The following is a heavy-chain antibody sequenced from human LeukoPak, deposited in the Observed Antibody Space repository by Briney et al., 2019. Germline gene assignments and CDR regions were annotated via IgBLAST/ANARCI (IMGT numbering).Heavy chain of an antibody. CDR1: GFTFSIYW. D-gene: IGHD5-12*01. Sequence: PGGSLRLPCAASGFTFSIYWMTWVRQAPGKGLEWVANIREDGSREYYVDSVKGRFTISRDNAKNSLYLQMDSLTAEDTAVYYCARDSPGYGAYVSWGQGTLVSVSS. J-gene: IGHJ1*01. V-gene: IGHV3-7*01. CDR2: IREDGSRE. CDR3: ARDSPGYGAYVS.